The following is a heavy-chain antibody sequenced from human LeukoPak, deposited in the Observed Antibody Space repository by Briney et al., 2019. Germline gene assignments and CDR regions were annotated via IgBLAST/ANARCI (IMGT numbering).Heavy chain of an antibody. CDR1: GFTFSSYS. J-gene: IGHJ3*02. CDR3: ARDGITGSDALDI. V-gene: IGHV4-34*01. CDR2: INHSGST. D-gene: IGHD1-20*01. Sequence: GSLRLSCAASGFTFSSYSMNWVRQPPGKGLEWIGEINHSGSTNYNPSLKSRVTISVDTSKNQFSLKLSSVTAADTAVYYCARDGITGSDALDIWGQGTMVTVSS.